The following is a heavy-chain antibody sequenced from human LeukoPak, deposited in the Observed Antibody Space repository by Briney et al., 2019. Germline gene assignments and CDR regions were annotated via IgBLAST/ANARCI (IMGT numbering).Heavy chain of an antibody. V-gene: IGHV1-69*13. J-gene: IGHJ5*02. CDR1: GGTFSSYA. D-gene: IGHD2-15*01. Sequence: ASVKVSCKASGGTFSSYAISWVRQAPGQGLEWMGGIIPIFGTANYAQRFQGRVTITADESTSTAYMELSSLRSEDTAVYYCARAIGYCSGGSCYSYWFDPWGQGTLVTVSS. CDR3: ARAIGYCSGGSCYSYWFDP. CDR2: IIPIFGTA.